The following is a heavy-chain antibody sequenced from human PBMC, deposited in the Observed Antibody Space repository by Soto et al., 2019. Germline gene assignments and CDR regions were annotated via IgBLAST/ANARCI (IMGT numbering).Heavy chain of an antibody. D-gene: IGHD6-19*01. Sequence: GGSLRLSCAASGFTFSSYSMNWVRQAPGKGLEWVSYISSSSSTIYYADSVKGRFTISRDNAKNSLYLQMNSLRDEDTAVYYCARCQGSSGWYGFNYWGQGTLVTVSS. V-gene: IGHV3-48*02. J-gene: IGHJ4*02. CDR3: ARCQGSSGWYGFNY. CDR2: ISSSSSTI. CDR1: GFTFSSYS.